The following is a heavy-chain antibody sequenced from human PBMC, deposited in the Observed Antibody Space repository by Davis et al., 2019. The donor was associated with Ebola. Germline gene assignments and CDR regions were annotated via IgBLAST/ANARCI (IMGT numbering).Heavy chain of an antibody. Sequence: PGGSLRLSCAASGFTFSNFGMHWVRQSPGKGLEWVAFIQYDGSNKYYADSVKGRFTISRHNSKNTLYLQINSLRAEDTAVYYCARGYYDSTGNRYFDFWGRGTLVTVSS. V-gene: IGHV3-30*02. CDR2: IQYDGSNK. CDR3: ARGYYDSTGNRYFDF. D-gene: IGHD3-22*01. J-gene: IGHJ2*01. CDR1: GFTFSNFG.